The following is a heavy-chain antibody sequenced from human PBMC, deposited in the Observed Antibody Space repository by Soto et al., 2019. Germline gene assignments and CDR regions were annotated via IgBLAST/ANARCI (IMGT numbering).Heavy chain of an antibody. V-gene: IGHV3-23*01. CDR1: GFSFRNYA. J-gene: IGHJ4*02. CDR3: ANGRATYGLLTHDY. Sequence: GGSLGLCCAASGFSFRNYAMNWVHQAPGKGLEWISSLTGSSSNTYYADSVKGRFAISRDNSRNTLYLQMHSLTAEDTAVYYCANGRATYGLLTHDYWGQGTMVTVSS. D-gene: IGHD3-9*01. CDR2: LTGSSSNT.